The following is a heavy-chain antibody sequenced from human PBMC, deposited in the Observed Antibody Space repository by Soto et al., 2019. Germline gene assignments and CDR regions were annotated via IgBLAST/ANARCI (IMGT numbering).Heavy chain of an antibody. J-gene: IGHJ4*02. Sequence: QVQLVESGGGGVQPWSSLRLSCAASGFTLSSYGMHWGRQAPGKGLEWVAVNSYDGRNKYYSDSVKGRFTISRDNSKNTRYLEMNSLRAEDTAVYYGAKGGSISARYVYYWGQGTLATFSS. CDR2: NSYDGRNK. V-gene: IGHV3-30*18. CDR1: GFTLSSYG. D-gene: IGHD6-6*01. CDR3: AKGGSISARYVYY.